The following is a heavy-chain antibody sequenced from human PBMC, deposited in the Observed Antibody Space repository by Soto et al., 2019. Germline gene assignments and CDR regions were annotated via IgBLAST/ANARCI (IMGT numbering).Heavy chain of an antibody. V-gene: IGHV2-5*02. Sequence: QITLKESGPPLVKLTQTLTLTCTFSGFSLSSSGVGVSWIRQPPGKALAWLALIYWDDNKRYSPSLRSSLIIPNYPSEYHVVLRMTNMDPVDTATYFCARRVPFSLIEGTRYHFDYWGQGTLVTVSS. CDR1: GFSLSSSGVG. CDR2: IYWDDNK. CDR3: ARRVPFSLIEGTRYHFDY. J-gene: IGHJ4*02. D-gene: IGHD3-9*01.